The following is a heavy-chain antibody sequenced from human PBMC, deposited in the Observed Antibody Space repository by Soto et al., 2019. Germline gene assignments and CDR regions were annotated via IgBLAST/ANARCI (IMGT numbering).Heavy chain of an antibody. CDR2: ISSNGGST. J-gene: IGHJ4*02. V-gene: IGHV3-64D*06. CDR3: VKDPGYSSSWYYFDY. CDR1: GFTFSSYA. D-gene: IGHD6-13*01. Sequence: SLRLSCSASGFTFSSYAMHWVRQAPGKGLEYVPAISSNGGSTYYADSVKGRFTISRDNSKNTLYLQMSSLRAEDTAVYYCVKDPGYSSSWYYFDYWGQGTLVTVSS.